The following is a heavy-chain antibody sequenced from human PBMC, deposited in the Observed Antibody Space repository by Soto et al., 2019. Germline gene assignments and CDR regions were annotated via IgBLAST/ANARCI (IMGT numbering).Heavy chain of an antibody. V-gene: IGHV1-18*01. CDR3: ARDRGVAPPVAGNTHYYYYMDV. J-gene: IGHJ6*03. D-gene: IGHD6-19*01. Sequence: QDRLGQSGVEVKKPGASVRVSCKASGYSFTNYGITWVRQAPGQGFEWMGWISAYNGNTNYAQKFQGRVTLTTDASTSTAYLELRSLRSDDTAVYYCARDRGVAPPVAGNTHYYYYMDVWGKGTTVTVSS. CDR1: GYSFTNYG. CDR2: ISAYNGNT.